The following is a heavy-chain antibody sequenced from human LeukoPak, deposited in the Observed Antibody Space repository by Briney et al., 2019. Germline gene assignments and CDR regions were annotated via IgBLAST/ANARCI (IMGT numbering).Heavy chain of an antibody. CDR2: ISSSNNTK. D-gene: IGHD3-10*01. J-gene: IGHJ4*02. CDR1: GFTFSSYS. Sequence: GGSLRISCAASGFTFSSYSMNWVRQAPGKGLEWVSHISSSNNTKYYADSVKGRFTISRDNAKNSLYLQMNSLRDEDTAVYFCAGGDGWFGELLSFDYWGQGTLVTVSS. V-gene: IGHV3-48*02. CDR3: AGGDGWFGELLSFDY.